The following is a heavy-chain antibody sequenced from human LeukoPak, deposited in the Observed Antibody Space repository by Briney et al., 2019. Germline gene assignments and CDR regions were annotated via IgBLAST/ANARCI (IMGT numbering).Heavy chain of an antibody. J-gene: IGHJ4*02. V-gene: IGHV3-53*01. CDR3: ATTYSSSWDFDY. Sequence: GGSLRLSCAASGFTFSSYGMNWVRQAPGKGLEWVSVIYSGGSTYYADSVKGRFTISRDNSKNTLYLQMNSLRAEDTAVYYCATTYSSSWDFDYWGQGTLVTVSS. CDR1: GFTFSSYG. D-gene: IGHD6-13*01. CDR2: IYSGGST.